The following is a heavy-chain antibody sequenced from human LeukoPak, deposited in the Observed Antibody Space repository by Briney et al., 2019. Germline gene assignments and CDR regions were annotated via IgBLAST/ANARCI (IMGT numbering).Heavy chain of an antibody. Sequence: PGGSLRLSCAGSGFTFSTYSMNWVRQAPGKGLEWVSSISSSSSYIYYADSVKGRFTISRDNAKNSLYLQMNSLRAEDTAVYYCARNGSGSYFSYYYMDVWGKGTTVTVSS. D-gene: IGHD3-10*01. CDR2: ISSSSSYI. CDR1: GFTFSTYS. J-gene: IGHJ6*03. V-gene: IGHV3-21*01. CDR3: ARNGSGSYFSYYYMDV.